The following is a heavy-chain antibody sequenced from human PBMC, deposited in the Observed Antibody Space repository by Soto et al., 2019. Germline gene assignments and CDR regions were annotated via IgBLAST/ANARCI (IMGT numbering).Heavy chain of an antibody. J-gene: IGHJ4*02. V-gene: IGHV1-69*13. CDR1: GGTFSSYA. CDR3: AKGGNQLLHFDY. CDR2: IIPIFGTA. Sequence: ASVKVSCKASGGTFSSYAISWVRQAPGQGLEWMGGIIPIFGTANYAQKFQGRVTITADESTSTAYMELSSLRSEDTAVYYCAKGGNQLLHFDYWGQGTLVTVAS. D-gene: IGHD2-2*01.